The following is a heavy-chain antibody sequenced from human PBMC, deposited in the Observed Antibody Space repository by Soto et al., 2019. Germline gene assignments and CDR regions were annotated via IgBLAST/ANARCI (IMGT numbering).Heavy chain of an antibody. Sequence: GGSLRLSCAASGFTFSSYGMHWVRQAPGKGLEWVAVISYDGSNKYYADSVKGRFTISRDNSKNTLYLQMNSLRAEDTAVYYCARGTYGSGSYRAGWFDPWGQGTLVTVSS. V-gene: IGHV3-30*03. CDR2: ISYDGSNK. CDR1: GFTFSSYG. CDR3: ARGTYGSGSYRAGWFDP. J-gene: IGHJ5*02. D-gene: IGHD3-10*01.